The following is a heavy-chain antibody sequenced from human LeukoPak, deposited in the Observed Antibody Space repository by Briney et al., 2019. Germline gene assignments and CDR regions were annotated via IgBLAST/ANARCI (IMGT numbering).Heavy chain of an antibody. J-gene: IGHJ4*02. Sequence: TGGSLRLSCAASGFTFSSYAMSWVRQAPGKGLEWVSAISGSGGSTYYADSVKGRLTISRDNSKNTLYLQMNSLRAEDTAVYYCAKELGMSRTKIVVVFDYWGQGTLVTVSS. V-gene: IGHV3-23*01. CDR2: ISGSGGST. CDR1: GFTFSSYA. CDR3: AKELGMSRTKIVVVFDY. D-gene: IGHD3-22*01.